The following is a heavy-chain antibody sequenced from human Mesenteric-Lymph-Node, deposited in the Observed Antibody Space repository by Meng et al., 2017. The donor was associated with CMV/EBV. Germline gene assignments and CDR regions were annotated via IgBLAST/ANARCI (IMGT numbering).Heavy chain of an antibody. CDR3: AREEQLALDY. CDR1: GYTFTGYY. Sequence: KVSCKASGYTFTGYYMHWVRQAPGQGLEWMGWINPNSGGTNYAQKFQGWVTMTRDTSISTAYMELSRLRSDDTAVYFCAREEQLALDYWGLGTLVTVSS. V-gene: IGHV1-2*04. CDR2: INPNSGGT. D-gene: IGHD6-13*01. J-gene: IGHJ4*02.